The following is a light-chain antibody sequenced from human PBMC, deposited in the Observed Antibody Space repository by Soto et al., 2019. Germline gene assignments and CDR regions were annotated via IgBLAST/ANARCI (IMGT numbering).Light chain of an antibody. CDR2: DVS. Sequence: QSALTQPASLSGSPGQSITISCTGTSSDVGGYNYVSWYQQHPGKAPKVMIYDVSNRPSGVSNRFSGSKSGNTASLTISGLQAEDEADYYCGSYTSGSTRYVLGTGTKVTVL. J-gene: IGLJ1*01. CDR3: GSYTSGSTRYV. V-gene: IGLV2-14*01. CDR1: SSDVGGYNY.